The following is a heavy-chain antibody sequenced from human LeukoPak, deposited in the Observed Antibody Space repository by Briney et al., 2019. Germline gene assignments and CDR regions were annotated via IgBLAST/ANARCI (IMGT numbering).Heavy chain of an antibody. J-gene: IGHJ5*02. CDR2: IYYSGST. D-gene: IGHD3-10*01. CDR3: ARVGYYGSGLGWFDP. Sequence: SQTLSLTCTVSGGSISGGDYYWSWTRQPPGKGLEWIGYIYYSGSTNYNPSLKSRVTISVDTSKNQFSLKLSSVTAADTAVYYCARVGYYGSGLGWFDPWGQGTLVTVSS. V-gene: IGHV4-30-4*01. CDR1: GGSISGGDYY.